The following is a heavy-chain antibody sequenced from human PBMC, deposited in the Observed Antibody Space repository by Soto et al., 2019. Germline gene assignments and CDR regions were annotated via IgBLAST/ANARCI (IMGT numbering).Heavy chain of an antibody. J-gene: IGHJ4*02. CDR3: ARGTNYYDSSVYYGY. CDR2: ISSSSTYI. CDR1: GFTFCSYS. Sequence: PGGSLRLSCAASGFTFCSYSMNWVRQAPGKGLQWVSSISSSSTYIYYADSVKGRFTISRDNAKNSLYLQMNSLRAEDTAVYYCARGTNYYDSSVYYGYWGQGTLVTVSS. V-gene: IGHV3-21*01. D-gene: IGHD3-22*01.